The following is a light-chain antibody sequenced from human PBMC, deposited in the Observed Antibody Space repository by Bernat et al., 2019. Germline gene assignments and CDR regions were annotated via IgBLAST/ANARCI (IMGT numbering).Light chain of an antibody. J-gene: IGKJ1*01. Sequence: EIVLTQSPGTLSLSPGERATLSCRASQSITNNYFAWYQQKVGQAPRLLIYSTSSRATGVPDRFSGSRSGTDFTLTISRLEPEDFVVYFCQHYGNSLWTFGQGTKVETK. CDR2: STS. CDR1: QSITNNY. CDR3: QHYGNSLWT. V-gene: IGKV3-20*01.